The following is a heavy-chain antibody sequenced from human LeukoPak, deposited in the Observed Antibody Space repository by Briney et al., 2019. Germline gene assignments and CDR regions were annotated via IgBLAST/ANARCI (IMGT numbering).Heavy chain of an antibody. V-gene: IGHV3-33*01. CDR1: GFTFSSYG. Sequence: PGGSLRLSCAASGFTFSSYGMHWVRQAPGKGLEWVAVIWYDGSNKYYADSVKGRFTISRDNSKNTLYLQMNSLRAEDTAVYYCARGGSGSSSVDYWGQGTLVTVSS. D-gene: IGHD6-6*01. CDR3: ARGGSGSSSVDY. CDR2: IWYDGSNK. J-gene: IGHJ4*02.